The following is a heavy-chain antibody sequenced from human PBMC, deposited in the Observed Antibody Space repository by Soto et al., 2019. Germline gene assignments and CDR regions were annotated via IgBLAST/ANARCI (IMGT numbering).Heavy chain of an antibody. J-gene: IGHJ4*02. Sequence: GASAKVSCKASGYTFTSYGISCAQQAPGQGLEWMGWISAYNGNTNYAQKLQGRVTMTTDTSTSTAYMELRSLRSDDTAVYYCARDDIIGYSSSSGEFDYWGQGTLVTVS. CDR1: GYTFTSYG. D-gene: IGHD6-6*01. CDR3: ARDDIIGYSSSSGEFDY. CDR2: ISAYNGNT. V-gene: IGHV1-18*01.